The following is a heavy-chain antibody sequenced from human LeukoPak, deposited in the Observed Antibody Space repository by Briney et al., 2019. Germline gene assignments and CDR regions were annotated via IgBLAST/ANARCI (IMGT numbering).Heavy chain of an antibody. J-gene: IGHJ5*02. CDR3: ARDGASLAAAGYKWFDP. D-gene: IGHD6-13*01. V-gene: IGHV4-30-4*01. Sequence: SETLSLTCTVSGGSISSGDYFWSWLRQPPGKGLEWMGYIHYSVSTYHNPSLKSRLTISVDTSKNQISLKLSSVTAADTAVYYCARDGASLAAAGYKWFDPWGQGTLVTVSS. CDR1: GGSISSGDYF. CDR2: IHYSVST.